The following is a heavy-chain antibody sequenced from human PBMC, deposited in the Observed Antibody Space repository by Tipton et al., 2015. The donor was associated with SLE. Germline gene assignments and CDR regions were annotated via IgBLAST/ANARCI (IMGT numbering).Heavy chain of an antibody. CDR3: AKSAHFLGYYNGGRCFDYFDS. CDR1: GFTFNNYG. V-gene: IGHV3-30*02. J-gene: IGHJ4*02. CDR2: IRHDGSAK. Sequence: SLRLSCAASGFTFNNYGMHWVRQAPGRGLQWVAFIRHDGSAKYYADSLQGRFSVSRDNSENTLYLQMNSLSAEDTAVYYCAKSAHFLGYYNGGRCFDYFDSWGQGTLVTVSS. D-gene: IGHD2-15*01.